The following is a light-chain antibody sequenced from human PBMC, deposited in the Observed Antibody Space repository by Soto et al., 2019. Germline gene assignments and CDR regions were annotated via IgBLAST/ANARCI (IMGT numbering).Light chain of an antibody. CDR3: MQRIEFPIP. CDR2: TLS. CDR1: QSLLDSDDGNTY. J-gene: IGKJ5*01. Sequence: DIVMTQTPLSLPGTPGEPASISCRSSQSLLDSDDGNTYLDGYLQKPGQSPQPLIYTLSSRASRVPDRFSGSGSGTDFTLKISRVEAEDVGVYYCMQRIEFPIPFGQGTRLESK. V-gene: IGKV2-40*01.